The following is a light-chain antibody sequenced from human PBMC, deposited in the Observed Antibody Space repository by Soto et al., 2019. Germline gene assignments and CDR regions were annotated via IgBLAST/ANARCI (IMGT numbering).Light chain of an antibody. CDR2: DAS. Sequence: DIVLTQSPATLSLSPGERATLSCRASQSVGRYLAWYQQRPGQAPSLLIYDASTRATGIPDRFSGSGSGTDFTLTFSCLEPEDFAVYFCQQYARSPLAFGGGTKVDI. V-gene: IGKV3-20*01. CDR3: QQYARSPLA. J-gene: IGKJ4*01. CDR1: QSVGRY.